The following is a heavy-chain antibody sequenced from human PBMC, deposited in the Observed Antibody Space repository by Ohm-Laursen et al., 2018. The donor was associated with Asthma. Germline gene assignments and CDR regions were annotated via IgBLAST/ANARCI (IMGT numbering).Heavy chain of an antibody. CDR3: ARETATGSQNIHYYDLDV. CDR2: IIGSGADT. Sequence: GSLRLSCAASRFTFSSYAMSWVRQAPGKGLECVSAIIGSGADTYYADSVKGRFTISRDNSKNTLYLQMNTLRAEDTAVYYCARETATGSQNIHYYDLDVWGQGTTVIVSS. J-gene: IGHJ6*02. V-gene: IGHV3-23*01. CDR1: RFTFSSYA. D-gene: IGHD2-15*01.